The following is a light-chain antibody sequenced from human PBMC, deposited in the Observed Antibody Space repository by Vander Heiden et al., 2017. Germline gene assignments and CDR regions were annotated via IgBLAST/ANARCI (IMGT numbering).Light chain of an antibody. J-gene: IGLJ3*02. CDR1: SSNSGAGYD. V-gene: IGLV1-40*01. Sequence: QSVLTQPPSGSGAPGQRVTISCTGSSSNSGAGYDVHGYQQLPGTAPKLLLYGNSNRPSGVPDRFSGSKSGTSASLAITGLQAEDEADYYCQSYDSSLSWVFGGGTKLTVL. CDR2: GNS. CDR3: QSYDSSLSWV.